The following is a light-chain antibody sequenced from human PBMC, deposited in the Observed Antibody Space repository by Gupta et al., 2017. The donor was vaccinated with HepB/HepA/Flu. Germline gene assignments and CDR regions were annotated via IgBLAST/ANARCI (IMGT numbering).Light chain of an antibody. CDR2: GAS. CDR1: QCVSSDY. J-gene: IGKJ2*01. V-gene: IGKV3-20*01. Sequence: EIVLTQSPGTLSLSPGERATLSCRASQCVSSDYLAWYQHKPGQAPRLLIHGASSRATGIPDRFSGSGSGTDFTLTISRVEPADFAVYYCQQYETSRMFTFGQGTKLEIK. CDR3: QQYETSRMFT.